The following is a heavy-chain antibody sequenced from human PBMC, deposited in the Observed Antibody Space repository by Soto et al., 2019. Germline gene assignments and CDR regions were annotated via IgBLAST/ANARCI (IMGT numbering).Heavy chain of an antibody. J-gene: IGHJ4*02. CDR2: ISYEGSNQ. CDR1: SFTFSTYA. Sequence: GGSLKLSCAASSFTFSTYAMHWIRQAPGKGLEWVAVISYEGSNQYYADSVKGRFTISRDNSKNTLYLQMNSLRAEDTAVYYCARVAGLPTTFDYWGQGTLVTVSS. D-gene: IGHD1-7*01. V-gene: IGHV3-30*01. CDR3: ARVAGLPTTFDY.